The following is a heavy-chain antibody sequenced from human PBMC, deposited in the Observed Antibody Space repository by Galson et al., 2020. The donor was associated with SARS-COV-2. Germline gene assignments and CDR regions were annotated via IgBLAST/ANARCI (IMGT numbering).Heavy chain of an antibody. Sequence: GESLKISCAASGFTFSSYWKHWVRQAPGKGLVWVSRINSDGSSTSYADSVKGRFTISRDNAKNTLYLQMNSLRAEDTAMYYCAKEYYYDSSGPLDAFDIWGQGTMVTVSS. V-gene: IGHV3-74*01. CDR3: AKEYYYDSSGPLDAFDI. J-gene: IGHJ3*02. D-gene: IGHD3-22*01. CDR2: INSDGSST. CDR1: GFTFSSYW.